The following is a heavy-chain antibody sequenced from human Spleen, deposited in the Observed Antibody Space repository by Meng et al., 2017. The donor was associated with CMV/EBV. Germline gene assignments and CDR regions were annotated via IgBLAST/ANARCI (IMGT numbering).Heavy chain of an antibody. CDR1: GFTFSSYW. V-gene: IGHV3-74*01. Sequence: GESLKISCAASGFTFSSYWMHWVRQAPGKGLVWVSRINSDGSSTSYADSVKGRFTISRDNAKKTLSLQMDTLRTEDTALYYCVKGGGERVTFDAMDVWGQGTTVTVSS. J-gene: IGHJ6*02. CDR2: INSDGSST. D-gene: IGHD2-21*02. CDR3: VKGGGERVTFDAMDV.